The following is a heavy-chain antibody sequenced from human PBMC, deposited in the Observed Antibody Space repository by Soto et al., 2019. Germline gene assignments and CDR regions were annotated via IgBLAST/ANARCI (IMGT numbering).Heavy chain of an antibody. CDR2: INHSGST. J-gene: IGHJ4*02. CDR1: GGSFSGYY. CDR3: ARRSGYGLYY. Sequence: SETLSLTCAAYGGSFSGYYWSWIRQPPGKGLEWIGEINHSGSTNYNPSLKSRVTISVDTSKNQFSLKLSSVTAADTAVYYCARRSGYGLYYWGQGTLVTVS. V-gene: IGHV4-34*01. D-gene: IGHD5-12*01.